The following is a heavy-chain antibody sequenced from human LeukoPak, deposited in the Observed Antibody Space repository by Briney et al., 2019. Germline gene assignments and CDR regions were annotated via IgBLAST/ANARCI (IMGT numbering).Heavy chain of an antibody. V-gene: IGHV4-59*02. Sequence: SETLSLTCTVSGGSVSSSYWSWIRQPPGKGLEWIGYIFYNGGTQYSPSLSSRVTISVDTSKNQFSLKLSSVTAADTAVYYCATTTIRLGYWGQGTLVTVSS. CDR1: GGSVSSSY. CDR2: IFYNGGT. CDR3: ATTTIRLGY. J-gene: IGHJ4*02. D-gene: IGHD1-26*01.